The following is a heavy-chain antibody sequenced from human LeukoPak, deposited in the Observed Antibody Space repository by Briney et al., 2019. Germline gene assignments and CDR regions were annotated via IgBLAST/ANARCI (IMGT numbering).Heavy chain of an antibody. J-gene: IGHJ4*02. V-gene: IGHV3-33*08. Sequence: GGSLRLSRAASGFTFSSYSMNWVRQAPGKGLEWVAVIWYDGSNKNYADSVKGRFTISRDNSKNTLYLQMNSLRAEDTAVYYCARVADYSNSAHADYWGQGTLVTVSS. D-gene: IGHD4-4*01. CDR2: IWYDGSNK. CDR3: ARVADYSNSAHADY. CDR1: GFTFSSYS.